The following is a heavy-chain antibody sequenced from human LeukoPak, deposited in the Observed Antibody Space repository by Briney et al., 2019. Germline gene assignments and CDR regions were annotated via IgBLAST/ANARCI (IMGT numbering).Heavy chain of an antibody. CDR2: TSGGGGNT. CDR1: GFTFSSYA. D-gene: IGHD3-22*01. V-gene: IGHV3-23*01. J-gene: IGHJ4*02. Sequence: PGGSLRLSCAASGFTFSSYAMSWVRQAPGEGLEWVSATSGGGGNTYYADSVKGRFTISRDNSKNTLYLQMNSLRAEDTAVYYCAKTYYYDSSNYPPMDYWGQGTLVTVSS. CDR3: AKTYYYDSSNYPPMDY.